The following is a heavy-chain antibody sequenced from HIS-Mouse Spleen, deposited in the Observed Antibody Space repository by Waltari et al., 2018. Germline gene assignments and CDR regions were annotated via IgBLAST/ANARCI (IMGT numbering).Heavy chain of an antibody. J-gene: IGHJ2*01. CDR2: SYYSGGT. Sequence: QLQLQESGPGLVKPSETLSLTCTVSGGSISSSSYYWGWIRQPPGKGLEWIGSSYYSGGTDYKPSVKSRVTISVDTSKNQFSLKLSSVTAADTAVYYCAREIPYSSSWYDWYFDLWGRGTLVTVSS. CDR1: GGSISSSSYY. D-gene: IGHD6-13*01. CDR3: AREIPYSSSWYDWYFDL. V-gene: IGHV4-39*07.